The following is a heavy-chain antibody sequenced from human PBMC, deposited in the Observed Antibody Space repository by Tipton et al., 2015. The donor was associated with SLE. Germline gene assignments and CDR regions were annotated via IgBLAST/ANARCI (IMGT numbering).Heavy chain of an antibody. CDR1: AFSVSAYH. Sequence: SLRLSCAASAFSVSAYHMTWVRQAPGKGLEWVSVIYIGGGTDYTDSVKGRFTFSRDSSENTLYLQMNSLRAEDTAVYYCASLERYSGYDWHFDYWGQGTLVTVSS. J-gene: IGHJ4*02. CDR2: IYIGGGT. CDR3: ASLERYSGYDWHFDY. V-gene: IGHV3-53*05. D-gene: IGHD5-12*01.